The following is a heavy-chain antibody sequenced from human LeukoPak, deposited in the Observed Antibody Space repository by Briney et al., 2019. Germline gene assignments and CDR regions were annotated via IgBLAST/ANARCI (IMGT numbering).Heavy chain of an antibody. CDR1: GFTFSTYG. J-gene: IGHJ4*02. CDR3: AKVMGYSSSSIDY. Sequence: GGSLRLSFAASGFTFSTYGMSWVRQAPGKGLEWVSIIRHDGSNMYYADSVKGRFTISRDNSKNTLYLQMNSPRAEDTAMYYCAKVMGYSSSSIDYWGQGTLVTVSS. V-gene: IGHV3-30*02. D-gene: IGHD6-6*01. CDR2: IRHDGSNM.